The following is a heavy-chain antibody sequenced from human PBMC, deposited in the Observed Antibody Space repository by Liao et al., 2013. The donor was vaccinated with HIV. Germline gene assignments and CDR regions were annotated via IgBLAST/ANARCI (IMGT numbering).Heavy chain of an antibody. CDR2: IYTGMSTTGTT. Sequence: QVRLQESGPGLVKPSQTLSLTCTVSGDLIRRDNYYWTWIRQPAGRGLEWIGHIYTGMSTTGTTNYNPSLKSRVSISADTSSNHVSLKLTSVTAADTAVYYCARFVATPRYFQDWGQGTLVTVSS. CDR3: ARFVATPRYFQD. D-gene: IGHD2-15*01. CDR1: GDLIRRDNYY. V-gene: IGHV4-61*02. J-gene: IGHJ1*01.